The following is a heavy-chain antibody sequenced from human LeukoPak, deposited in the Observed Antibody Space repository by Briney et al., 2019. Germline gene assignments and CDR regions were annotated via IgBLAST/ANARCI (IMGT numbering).Heavy chain of an antibody. J-gene: IGHJ4*02. CDR2: INGGGTT. CDR1: GFTFSNAW. V-gene: IGHV3-15*01. CDR3: TTEPLGYCSSSTCYDYFDC. D-gene: IGHD2-2*01. Sequence: GGSLRLSCAASGFTFSNAWMSWVRQAPGKGLEWVGRINGGGTTDYAAPAKDRFTISRDDSKNTLYLQMNSLKTEDTAVYYCTTEPLGYCSSSTCYDYFDCWGQGTQVTVSS.